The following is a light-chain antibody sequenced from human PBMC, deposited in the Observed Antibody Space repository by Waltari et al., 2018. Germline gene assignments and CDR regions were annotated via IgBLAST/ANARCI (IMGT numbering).Light chain of an antibody. J-gene: IGKJ1*01. Sequence: DSQMTQSPSTLSASVGDRVNIPCRARQDVSVWLAWYQLKPGQAPQLLIYAASSLQSGVPSRFSGSGSGTELTLTISSLQPDDFATYYCQQYNSFWTFGQGTKVEIK. CDR1: QDVSVW. CDR2: AAS. CDR3: QQYNSFWT. V-gene: IGKV1-5*01.